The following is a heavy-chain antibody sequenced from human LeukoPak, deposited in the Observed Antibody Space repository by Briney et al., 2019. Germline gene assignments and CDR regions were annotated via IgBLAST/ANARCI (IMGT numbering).Heavy chain of an antibody. J-gene: IGHJ5*02. Sequence: GASVKVSCKASGYTFTGYYMHWVRQAPGQRIEWMGWANPNSGGTNYAQKFQGRVTMNRDTSISTAYMELSRLRSDDTAVYYCAREGSERNNPGSWSDYYDSSGYRNNWFDPWGQGTLVTVSS. CDR3: AREGSERNNPGSWSDYYDSSGYRNNWFDP. D-gene: IGHD3-22*01. V-gene: IGHV1-2*02. CDR2: ANPNSGGT. CDR1: GYTFTGYY.